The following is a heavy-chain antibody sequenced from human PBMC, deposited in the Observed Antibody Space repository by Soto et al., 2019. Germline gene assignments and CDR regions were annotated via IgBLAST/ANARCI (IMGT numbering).Heavy chain of an antibody. D-gene: IGHD5-12*01. V-gene: IGHV1-69*12. CDR3: ARDQDSGYVINRLYFYNMDV. CDR1: GGTFSSYA. Sequence: QVQLVQSGAEVKKPGSSVKVSCKASGGTFSSYAISWVRQAPGQGLEWMGGIIPIFGTANYAQKFQGRVTITADESTSTAYMELSSLRSEDTAVYYCARDQDSGYVINRLYFYNMDVWGQGTTVTVSS. J-gene: IGHJ6*02. CDR2: IIPIFGTA.